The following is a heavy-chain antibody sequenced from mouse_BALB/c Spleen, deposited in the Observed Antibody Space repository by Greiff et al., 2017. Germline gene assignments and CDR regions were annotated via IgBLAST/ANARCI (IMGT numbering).Heavy chain of an antibody. CDR3: ARGDSYGLDY. CDR1: GFTFSSYA. D-gene: IGHD1-2*01. Sequence: EVMLVESGGGLVKPGGSLKLSCAASGFTFSSYAMSWVRQSPEKRLEWVAEISSGGSYTYYPDTVTGRFTISRDNAKNTLYLEMSSLRSEDTAMYYCARGDSYGLDYWGQGTTLTVSS. V-gene: IGHV5-9-4*01. J-gene: IGHJ2*01. CDR2: ISSGGSYT.